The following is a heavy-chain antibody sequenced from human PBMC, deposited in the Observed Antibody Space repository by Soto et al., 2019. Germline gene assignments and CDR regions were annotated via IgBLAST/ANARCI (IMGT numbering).Heavy chain of an antibody. CDR1: GGIFSTYA. CDR2: IIPLFGTP. Sequence: QVQLVKSGAEVKKPGSSVKDSCKASGGIFSTYAISWLRQAPGQGLEWMGGIIPLFGTPNYAQRFQGRVTITADESTSTAYMELSRLRSEDTAVYYCARDRDDYGSGNYYNRIDFWGQGTLVTVSS. V-gene: IGHV1-69*01. CDR3: ARDRDDYGSGNYYNRIDF. D-gene: IGHD3-10*01. J-gene: IGHJ4*02.